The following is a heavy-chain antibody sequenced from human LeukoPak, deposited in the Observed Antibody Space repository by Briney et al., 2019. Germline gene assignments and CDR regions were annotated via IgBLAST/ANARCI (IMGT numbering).Heavy chain of an antibody. D-gene: IGHD5-24*01. CDR3: ASSRDGYTPLDY. CDR2: ISSGASTI. CDR1: GFTFSDYY. Sequence: GGSLRLSCAASGFTFSDYYMSWIRQAPGKGLEGVSYISSGASTIYYADSVKGRFTISRDNAKNSLYLQMNSLRAEDTAVYYCASSRDGYTPLDYWGQGTLVTVSS. V-gene: IGHV3-11*04. J-gene: IGHJ4*02.